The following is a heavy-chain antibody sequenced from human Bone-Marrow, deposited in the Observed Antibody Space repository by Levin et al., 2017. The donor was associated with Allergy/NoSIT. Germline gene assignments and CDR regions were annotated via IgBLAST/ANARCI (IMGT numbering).Heavy chain of an antibody. J-gene: IGHJ4*02. CDR1: GFSFDDHA. CDR2: INWSGAYI. V-gene: IGHV3-9*01. CDR3: ARGRYDSSASGYFDN. Sequence: GGSLRLSCAASGFSFDDHAMHWVRQGPGKGLEWVSGINWSGAYIGYADSVRGRFTISRDNAKNLLYLQMNSLKSEDTALYYCARGRYDSSASGYFDNWGQGTLVSVSS. D-gene: IGHD3-22*01.